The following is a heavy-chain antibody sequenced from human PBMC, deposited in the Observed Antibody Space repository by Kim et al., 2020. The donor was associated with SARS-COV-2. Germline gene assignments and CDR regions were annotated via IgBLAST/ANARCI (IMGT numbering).Heavy chain of an antibody. CDR1: GYTFTSYA. V-gene: IGHV1-3*01. CDR2: INAGNGNT. Sequence: ASVKVSCKASGYTFTSYAMHWVRQAPGQRLEWMGWINAGNGNTKYSQKFQGRVTITRDTSASTAYMELSSLRSEDTAVYYCARYGRWETGTTYLDYWGQGTLVTVSS. CDR3: ARYGRWETGTTYLDY. D-gene: IGHD1-1*01. J-gene: IGHJ4*02.